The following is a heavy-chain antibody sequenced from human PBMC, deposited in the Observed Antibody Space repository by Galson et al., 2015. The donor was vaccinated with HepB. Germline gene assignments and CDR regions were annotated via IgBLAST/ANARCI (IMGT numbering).Heavy chain of an antibody. D-gene: IGHD3-9*01. V-gene: IGHV3-30*03. Sequence: SLRLSCAASGFTFSSYGMHWVRQAPGKGLEWVAVISYDGSNKYYADSVKGRFTISRDNSKNTLYLQMNSLRAEDTAVYYCARGSRYFDWPQGNGMDVWGQGTTVTVSS. CDR2: ISYDGSNK. J-gene: IGHJ6*02. CDR3: ARGSRYFDWPQGNGMDV. CDR1: GFTFSSYG.